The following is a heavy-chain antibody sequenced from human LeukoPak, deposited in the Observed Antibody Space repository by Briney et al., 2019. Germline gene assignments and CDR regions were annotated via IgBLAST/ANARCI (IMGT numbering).Heavy chain of an antibody. CDR2: ISAYNGNT. Sequence: ASVKVSCKASGYTFTSYGISWVRQAPGQGLEWIGWISAYNGNTNYAQKLQGRVTMTTDTSASTAYMELRSLRSDDTAVYYCARGDTQTAISPEFDYWGQGTLVTVSS. D-gene: IGHD2-21*02. J-gene: IGHJ4*02. V-gene: IGHV1-18*01. CDR1: GYTFTSYG. CDR3: ARGDTQTAISPEFDY.